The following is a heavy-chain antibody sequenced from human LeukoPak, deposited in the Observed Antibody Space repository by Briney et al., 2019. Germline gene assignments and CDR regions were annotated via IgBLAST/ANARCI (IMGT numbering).Heavy chain of an antibody. CDR2: IKQDGSEK. Sequence: GGSLRLSCAASGFTFSSYWMSWVRQAPGKGLEWVANIKQDGSEKYYVDSVKGRFTISRDNAKNTLYLQMNSLRAEDTAVFYCARDLESLKAGVVPAFFDYWGQGTLVTVSS. CDR3: ARDLESLKAGVVPAFFDY. CDR1: GFTFSSYW. J-gene: IGHJ4*02. V-gene: IGHV3-7*01. D-gene: IGHD2-2*01.